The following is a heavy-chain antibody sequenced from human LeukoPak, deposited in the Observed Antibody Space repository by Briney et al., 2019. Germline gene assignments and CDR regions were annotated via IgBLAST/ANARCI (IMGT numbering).Heavy chain of an antibody. CDR3: ARLSTVTNFDY. D-gene: IGHD4-17*01. CDR1: GFTFSSYA. J-gene: IGHJ4*02. CDR2: ISGSGGST. V-gene: IGHV3-23*01. Sequence: GGSLRLSCAASGFTFSSYAMSWVRQAPGKGLEWVSAISGSGGSTYYADSVKGRFTISRDNSKNTLYLQMSSLRAEDTAVYYCARLSTVTNFDYWGQGTLVTVSS.